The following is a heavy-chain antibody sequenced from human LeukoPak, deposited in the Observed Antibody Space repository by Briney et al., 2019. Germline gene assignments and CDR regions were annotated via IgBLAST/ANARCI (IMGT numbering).Heavy chain of an antibody. V-gene: IGHV1-69*13. J-gene: IGHJ4*02. CDR1: GGTFSSYA. CDR3: ARGNYDTSGYYPWFFDY. Sequence: SVKVSCKASGGTFSSYAISWVRQAPGQGLEWMGGIIPIFGTANYAQKFQGRVTITADESTSTAYMELSSLRSEDTAVYYCARGNYDTSGYYPWFFDYWGQGTLVTVSS. CDR2: IIPIFGTA. D-gene: IGHD3-22*01.